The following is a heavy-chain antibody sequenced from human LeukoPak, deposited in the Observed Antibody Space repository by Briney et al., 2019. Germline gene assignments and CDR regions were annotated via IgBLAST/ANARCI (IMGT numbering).Heavy chain of an antibody. D-gene: IGHD3-10*01. CDR2: ISSSGSTI. Sequence: GGSLRLSCEVSGFTFSDYYMSWIRQAPGMGLEWLSYISSSGSTIYYADSVKGRFTISRDSANNSLYLQMNGLRAEDTAVYFCARKTYGSEFYVDYWGQGTLVTASS. CDR3: ARKTYGSEFYVDY. V-gene: IGHV3-11*01. CDR1: GFTFSDYY. J-gene: IGHJ4*02.